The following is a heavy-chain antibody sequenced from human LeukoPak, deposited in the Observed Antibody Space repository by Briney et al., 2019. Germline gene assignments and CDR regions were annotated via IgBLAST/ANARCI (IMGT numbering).Heavy chain of an antibody. D-gene: IGHD6-19*01. J-gene: IGHJ4*02. CDR2: IIPILGIA. CDR3: ADSSGWYYSFDY. V-gene: IGHV1-69*04. Sequence: ASVKVSCKASGGTFSSYAISWVRQAPGQGLEWMGRIIPILGIANYAQKFQGRVTITADKSTSTAYMELSSLRSEDTAVYYCADSSGWYYSFDYWGQGTLVTVSS. CDR1: GGTFSSYA.